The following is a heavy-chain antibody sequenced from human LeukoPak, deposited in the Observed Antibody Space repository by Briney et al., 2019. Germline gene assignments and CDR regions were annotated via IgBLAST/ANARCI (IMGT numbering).Heavy chain of an antibody. CDR3: ARDRVPGYCSGGSCYNSDAFDI. J-gene: IGHJ3*02. D-gene: IGHD2-15*01. CDR2: INHSGST. CDR1: GGSFSGYY. Sequence: SETLSLTCAVYGGSFSGYYWSWIRQPPGKGLEWIGEINHSGSTNYNPSLKSRVTISVDTSKNQFSLKLSSVTAADTAVYYCARDRVPGYCSGGSCYNSDAFDIWGQGTMVTVSS. V-gene: IGHV4-34*01.